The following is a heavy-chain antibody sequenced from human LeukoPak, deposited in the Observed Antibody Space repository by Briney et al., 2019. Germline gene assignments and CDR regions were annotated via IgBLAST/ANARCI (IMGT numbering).Heavy chain of an antibody. Sequence: ASVKVSCKASGYTFTSYYMHWVRQAPGQGLEWMGIINPSGGSTSYAQKFQGRVTMTRDTSTSTVYMELSSLRSEDTAVYYCARGYSSGWYGDWFDPWGQGTLVTVSS. CDR3: ARGYSSGWYGDWFDP. D-gene: IGHD6-19*01. J-gene: IGHJ5*02. CDR1: GYTFTSYY. CDR2: INPSGGST. V-gene: IGHV1-46*01.